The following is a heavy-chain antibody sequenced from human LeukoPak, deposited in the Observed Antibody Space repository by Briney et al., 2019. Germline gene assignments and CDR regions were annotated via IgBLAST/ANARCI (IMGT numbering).Heavy chain of an antibody. CDR3: ARHSLGRGVVATRWFDP. J-gene: IGHJ5*02. D-gene: IGHD2-15*01. Sequence: SETLSLTCTVSGGSISSSSYYWGWIRQPPGKGLEWIGSIYYSGGTYYNPSLKSRVTISVDTSKNQFSLKLSSVTAADTAVYYCARHSLGRGVVATRWFDPWGQGTLVTVSS. V-gene: IGHV4-39*01. CDR1: GGSISSSSYY. CDR2: IYYSGGT.